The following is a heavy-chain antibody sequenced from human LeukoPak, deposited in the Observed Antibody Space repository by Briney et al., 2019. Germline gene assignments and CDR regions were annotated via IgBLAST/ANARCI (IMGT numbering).Heavy chain of an antibody. Sequence: PSETLSLTCTVSGGSISSYYWSWIRQPAGKGLEWIGRIYTSGSTNYNPSLKSRVTISVDKSKNQFSLKLSSVTAADTAVYYCARVHSLAYSSGWDYYYYYMDVWGKGTTVTVSS. V-gene: IGHV4-4*07. CDR1: GGSISSYY. J-gene: IGHJ6*03. D-gene: IGHD6-19*01. CDR2: IYTSGST. CDR3: ARVHSLAYSSGWDYYYYYMDV.